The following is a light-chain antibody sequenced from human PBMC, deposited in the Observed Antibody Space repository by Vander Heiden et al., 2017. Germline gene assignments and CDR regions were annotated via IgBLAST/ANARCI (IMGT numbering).Light chain of an antibody. CDR2: DNK. CDR1: NIGSKS. V-gene: IGLV3-21*03. J-gene: IGLJ2*01. Sequence: SYVLTQPPSVSVAPGKTARITCGGNNIGSKSVQWYQQRPGQAPVLVVYDNKDRPSGIPERFSGYNSGNKATLKIGRVEAGDEADDYCQVWDSRSDHVVFGGGTNLTVL. CDR3: QVWDSRSDHVV.